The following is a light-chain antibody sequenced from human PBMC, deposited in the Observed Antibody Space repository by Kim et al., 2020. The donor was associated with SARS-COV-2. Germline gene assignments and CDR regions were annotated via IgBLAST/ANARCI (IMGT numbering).Light chain of an antibody. CDR3: SSYTSSSTPCV. J-gene: IGLJ1*01. CDR2: DVS. CDR1: NSDVGGYNY. Sequence: QSALTQPASVSGSPGQSITISCTGTNSDVGGYNYVSWYQQHPGKAPKLMIYDVSNRPSGVSNRFSGSKSGNTASLTISGLQAEDEADYYCSSYTSSSTPCVFGTGTKVTVL. V-gene: IGLV2-14*03.